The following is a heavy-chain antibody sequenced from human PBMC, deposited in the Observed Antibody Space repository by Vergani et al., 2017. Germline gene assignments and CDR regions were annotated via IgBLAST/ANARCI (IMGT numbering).Heavy chain of an antibody. Sequence: DVRLVESGGGVVQPGGSLRLSCAASGFTFSAYSMNWVRQTPGKGLEWISYIGVSDNSIYYADSVMGRFAISRDNARNLLFLQMSSLRANDSALYFCVRDPDYSTFDSWGQGTLVTVS. CDR1: GFTFSAYS. J-gene: IGHJ4*02. V-gene: IGHV3-48*01. CDR3: VRDPDYSTFDS. CDR2: IGVSDNSI. D-gene: IGHD4-11*01.